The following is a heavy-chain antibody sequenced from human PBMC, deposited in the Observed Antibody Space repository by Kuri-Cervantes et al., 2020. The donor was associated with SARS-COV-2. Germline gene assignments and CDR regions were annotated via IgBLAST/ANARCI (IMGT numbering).Heavy chain of an antibody. CDR1: GGSITSNYN. CDR3: ARHMYKSNPGDAFDI. CDR2: ISYSGHT. V-gene: IGHV4-39*01. Sequence: GSLRLSCTVSGGSITSNYNWGWIRQPPGKGLEWIGTISYSGHTYYNPSLKSRVAMFIDTSKNQFSLELYSLTAADTSVYYCARHMYKSNPGDAFDISGRGTLVTVSS. D-gene: IGHD1-20*01. J-gene: IGHJ3*02.